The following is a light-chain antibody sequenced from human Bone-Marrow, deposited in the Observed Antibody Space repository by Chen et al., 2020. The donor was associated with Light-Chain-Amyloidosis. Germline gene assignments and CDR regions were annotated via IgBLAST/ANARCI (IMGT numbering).Light chain of an antibody. CDR1: QSLDNW. V-gene: IGKV1-5*03. J-gene: IGKJ5*01. CDR2: KAS. CDR3: QQYNTRSIT. Sequence: DIQMTQSPSTLSATVGDSVTITCRGSQSLDNWLAWYQQKPGKDPKLLIYKASTLVSGVPSRFSGRGSGTEFTLTISSLQPDDFATYYCQQYNTRSITFGQGTRLEIK.